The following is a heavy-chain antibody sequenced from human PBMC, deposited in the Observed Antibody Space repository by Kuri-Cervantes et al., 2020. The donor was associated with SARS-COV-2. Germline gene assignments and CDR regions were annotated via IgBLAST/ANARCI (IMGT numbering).Heavy chain of an antibody. CDR1: GGSISSSSYY. CDR3: ARQGGQVVLHWYFDL. Sequence: SETLSLTCTVSGGSISSSSYYWGWIRQPPGKGLEWIGSIYYSGSTYYNPSLKSRVTISVDTSKNQFSLKLSSVTAADTAVYYCARQGGQVVLHWYFDLWGRGTLVTVSS. J-gene: IGHJ2*01. V-gene: IGHV4-39*01. D-gene: IGHD6-6*01. CDR2: IYYSGST.